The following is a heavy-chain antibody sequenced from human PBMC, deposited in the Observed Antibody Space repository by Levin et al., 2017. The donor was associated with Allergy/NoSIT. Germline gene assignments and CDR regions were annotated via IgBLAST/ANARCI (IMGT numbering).Heavy chain of an antibody. V-gene: IGHV3-23*01. CDR1: GFTFSSYA. CDR2: ISGSGGST. Sequence: GESLKISCVASGFTFSSYAMTWVRQAPGKGLEWVSAISGSGGSTYFADSVKGRFTISRDNSKNTLYLQMNSLRVEDTAVYYCAKRGLAFFDYWGQGTLVIVSS. CDR3: AKRGLAFFDY. J-gene: IGHJ4*02.